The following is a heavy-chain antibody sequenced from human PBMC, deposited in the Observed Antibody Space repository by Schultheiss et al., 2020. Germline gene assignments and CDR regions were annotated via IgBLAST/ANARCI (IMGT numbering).Heavy chain of an antibody. V-gene: IGHV4-4*02. J-gene: IGHJ6*02. Sequence: SETLSLTCAVSGGSISSSNWWSWVRQPPGKGLEWIGYIYYSGSTNYNPSLKSRVTISVDTSKNQFSLKLSSVTAADTAVYYCARYYYGMDVWGQGTTVTVSS. CDR3: ARYYYGMDV. CDR1: GGSISSSNW. CDR2: IYYSGST.